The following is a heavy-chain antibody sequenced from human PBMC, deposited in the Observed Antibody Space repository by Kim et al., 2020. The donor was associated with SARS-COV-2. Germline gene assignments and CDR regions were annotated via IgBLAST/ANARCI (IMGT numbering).Heavy chain of an antibody. J-gene: IGHJ6*01. CDR1: GGTFSSYA. D-gene: IGHD3-9*01. CDR2: IIPILGIA. V-gene: IGHV1-69*04. CDR3: ARAGLGRYSDWLYGDYYYG. Sequence: SVKVSCKASGGTFSSYAISWVRQAPGQGLEWMGRIIPILGIANYAQKFQGRVTITADKSTSTAYMELSSLRSEDTAVYYCARAGLGRYSDWLYGDYYYG.